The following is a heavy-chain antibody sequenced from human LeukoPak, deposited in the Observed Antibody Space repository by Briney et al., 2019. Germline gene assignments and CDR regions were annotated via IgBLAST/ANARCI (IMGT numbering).Heavy chain of an antibody. D-gene: IGHD6-19*01. V-gene: IGHV1-18*01. J-gene: IGHJ4*02. CDR2: ISAYNGNT. CDR1: GYTFTSYG. CDR3: AKFHSSGLVYYFDY. Sequence: GASVKVSCKASGYTFTSYGISWVRQAPGQGLEWMGWISAYNGNTNYAQKLQGRVTMTTDTSTSTAYMELRSLRSDDTAVYYCAKFHSSGLVYYFDYWGQGTLVTVSS.